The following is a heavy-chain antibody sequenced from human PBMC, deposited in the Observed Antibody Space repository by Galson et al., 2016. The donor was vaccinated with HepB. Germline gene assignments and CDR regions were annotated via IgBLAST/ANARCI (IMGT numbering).Heavy chain of an antibody. V-gene: IGHV3-9*01. CDR3: ARGTSDYVWGNYRYTGVFDS. CDR1: GFTFNDYA. J-gene: IGHJ4*02. CDR2: LSWNTGSI. D-gene: IGHD3-16*02. Sequence: SLRLSCAASGFTFNDYAMHWVRQAPGKGLEWVSGLSWNTGSIGYADSVKGRFTISRENAKNSLYLQMNSLRAGDTAVYYCARGTSDYVWGNYRYTGVFDSWGQGILVTVSS.